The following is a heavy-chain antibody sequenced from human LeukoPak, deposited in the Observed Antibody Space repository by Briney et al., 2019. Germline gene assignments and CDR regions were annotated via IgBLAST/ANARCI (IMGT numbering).Heavy chain of an antibody. D-gene: IGHD3-22*01. Sequence: HSGGPLSLSCGASGFPFSNYWMHWLRQAPGKGVVWVSRIYSDGINTSYADSVKGRFTISRDNTKNTLILQINSLRAEDTAVYYCARDLGQYYDTSDNWFDPWGQGTLVTVSS. CDR3: ARDLGQYYDTSDNWFDP. V-gene: IGHV3-74*01. CDR2: IYSDGINT. J-gene: IGHJ5*02. CDR1: GFPFSNYW.